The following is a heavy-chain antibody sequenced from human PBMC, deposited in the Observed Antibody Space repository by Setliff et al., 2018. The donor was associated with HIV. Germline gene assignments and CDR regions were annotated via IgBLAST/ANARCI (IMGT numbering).Heavy chain of an antibody. Sequence: ASVKVSCKVSGHTLTELSMHWVRQAPGKGLEWMGGFDPEKSEKIYAQKLQGRVTMTEDTSTDTAYMELRSLRSEDTAVYYCATHRWYSGSYLRDYWGQGALVTVSS. CDR2: FDPEKSEK. CDR3: ATHRWYSGSYLRDY. V-gene: IGHV1-24*01. D-gene: IGHD1-26*01. CDR1: GHTLTELS. J-gene: IGHJ4*02.